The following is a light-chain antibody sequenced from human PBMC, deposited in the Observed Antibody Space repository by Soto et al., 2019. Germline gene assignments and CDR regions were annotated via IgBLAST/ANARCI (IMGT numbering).Light chain of an antibody. CDR1: QSISSN. V-gene: IGKV3-15*01. J-gene: IGKJ1*01. CDR2: DAS. CDR3: QQYNNWRT. Sequence: IVMTQSPATLSVSPWERATLSCRASQSISSNLAWYQQKPGQPPRLLIYDASTRATGIPARFSGSGSGTEFTLTISRLQSEDFAVYYCQQYNNWRTFGQGTKVDIK.